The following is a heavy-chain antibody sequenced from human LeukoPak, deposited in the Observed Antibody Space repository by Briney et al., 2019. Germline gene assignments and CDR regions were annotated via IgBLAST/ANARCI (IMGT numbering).Heavy chain of an antibody. V-gene: IGHV3-23*01. CDR2: ISGMGGST. CDR3: ARAKLGYCSGGSCYSRFDP. D-gene: IGHD2-15*01. CDR1: GFTFSSYA. Sequence: GGSLRLSCAASGFTFSSYAMSWVRQAPGKGRGGFSAISGMGGSTYYADSVKGRFTIPRDTSKNTLYLQMNSLRAEDTAVYYCARAKLGYCSGGSCYSRFDPWGQGTLVTVSS. J-gene: IGHJ5*02.